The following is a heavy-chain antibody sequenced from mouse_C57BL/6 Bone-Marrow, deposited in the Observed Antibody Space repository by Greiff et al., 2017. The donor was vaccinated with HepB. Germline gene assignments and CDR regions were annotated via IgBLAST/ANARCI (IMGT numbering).Heavy chain of an antibody. CDR1: GYTFTDYN. Sequence: EVKLLESGPELVKPGASVKIPCKASGYTFTDYNMDWVKQSHGKSLEWIGDINPNNGGAIYNQKFKGKATLTVDKSSSTAYMELRSLTSEDTAVYYCARGTTVVGAMDDWGQGTSVTVSS. D-gene: IGHD1-1*01. CDR3: ARGTTVVGAMDD. J-gene: IGHJ4*01. CDR2: INPNNGGA. V-gene: IGHV1-18*01.